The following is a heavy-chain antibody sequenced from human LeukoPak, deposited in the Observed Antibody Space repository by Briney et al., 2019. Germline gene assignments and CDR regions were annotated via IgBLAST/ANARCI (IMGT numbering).Heavy chain of an antibody. CDR1: CYRFTNYL. D-gene: IGHD3-10*01. Sequence: GAALETSCKGSCYRFTNYLISWGRPMPGKGEEWMATIDPTVSSPDYRPSFKSPVTISTDKSFSTAYLQWSTLKASDAAMYYCARQFSGRLGYFGYWGQGTLVTVSS. J-gene: IGHJ4*02. CDR2: IDPTVSSP. V-gene: IGHV5-10-1*01. CDR3: ARQFSGRLGYFGY.